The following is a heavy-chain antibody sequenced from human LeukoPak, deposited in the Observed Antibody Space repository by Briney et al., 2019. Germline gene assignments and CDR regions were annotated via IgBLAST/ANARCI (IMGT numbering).Heavy chain of an antibody. CDR3: AKDSFSTR. Sequence: GGSLRLSCAASGFTFSSDSMTWVRQAPGKGLEWVSTISGSGGSTFYADSVKGRFTISRDNPKNTLYLHMNSLSAEDTAIYYCAKDSFSTRWGQGTLVTVSS. CDR2: ISGSGGST. V-gene: IGHV3-23*01. CDR1: GFTFSSDS. D-gene: IGHD2-2*01. J-gene: IGHJ4*02.